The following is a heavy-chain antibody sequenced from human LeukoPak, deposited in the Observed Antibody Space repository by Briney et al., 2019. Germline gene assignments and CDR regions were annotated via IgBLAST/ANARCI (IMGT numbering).Heavy chain of an antibody. Sequence: SETLSLTCTVSGGSISSSSYYWGWIRQPPGKGLEWIGSIYYSGSTYYNPSLKSRVTISVDTSKNQFSLKLSSVTAADTAVYYCASTVELSGWFDPWGQGTLVTVSS. D-gene: IGHD1-7*01. CDR2: IYYSGST. CDR3: ASTVELSGWFDP. J-gene: IGHJ5*02. CDR1: GGSISSSSYY. V-gene: IGHV4-39*07.